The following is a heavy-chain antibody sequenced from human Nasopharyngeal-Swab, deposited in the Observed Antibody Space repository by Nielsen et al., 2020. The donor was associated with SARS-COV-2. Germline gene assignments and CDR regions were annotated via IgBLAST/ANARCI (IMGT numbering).Heavy chain of an antibody. D-gene: IGHD5-12*01. CDR1: GFTFRSYA. CDR2: ISGSDHTT. V-gene: IGHV3-23*01. CDR3: AKDRDSGDDSEEYYHYYGMDV. Sequence: GGSLRLSCAASGFTFRSYAISWVRQAPGKGLEWVSVISGSDHTTYYADSVKGRFTISRDNSKNTVTLQMNNLRAEDTAIYYCAKDRDSGDDSEEYYHYYGMDVWGQGTTVTVFS. J-gene: IGHJ6*02.